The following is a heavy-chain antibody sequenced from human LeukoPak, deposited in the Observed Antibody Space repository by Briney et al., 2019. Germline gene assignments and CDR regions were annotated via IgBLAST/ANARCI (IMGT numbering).Heavy chain of an antibody. V-gene: IGHV3-30-3*01. CDR3: AREEWYYFDY. J-gene: IGHJ4*02. D-gene: IGHD3-3*01. Sequence: GRSLRLSCAASGFTFSTCAIHWVRQAPGKGLEWVAVISYDGSNKYYADSVKGRFTISRDNSKNTVHLQINSLRAEDTAVYYCAREEWYYFDYWGQGTLVTVSS. CDR1: GFTFSTCA. CDR2: ISYDGSNK.